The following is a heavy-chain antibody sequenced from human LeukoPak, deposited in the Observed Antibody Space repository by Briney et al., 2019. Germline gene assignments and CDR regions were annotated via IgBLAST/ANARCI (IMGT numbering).Heavy chain of an antibody. CDR3: ARWNYFYGMDV. J-gene: IGHJ6*02. CDR2: IYYTGGT. V-gene: IGHV4-39*01. CDR1: GGSISRSNDY. Sequence: SEILSLTCAASGGSISRSNDYWGWIRQPPGKGLGWIGSIYYTGGTYYNPSPESRVTIPVDPSKNQFALKLSPVTASNSAVYYCARWNYFYGMDVWGQGTTVTVSS.